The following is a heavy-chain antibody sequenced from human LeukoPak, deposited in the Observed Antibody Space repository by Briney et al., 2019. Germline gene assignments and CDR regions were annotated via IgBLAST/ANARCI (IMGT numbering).Heavy chain of an antibody. V-gene: IGHV4-39*07. D-gene: IGHD2-21*02. Sequence: SETLSLTCTVSGGSISTSNYYWGWIRQPPGKGLEWIGNIFYSGSTYYNPSLKSRVTISVDTSKNQFSLKLSSVTAADTAVYYCARQVVVVTASFDYWGQGTLVTVSS. CDR2: IFYSGST. J-gene: IGHJ4*02. CDR3: ARQVVVVTASFDY. CDR1: GGSISTSNYY.